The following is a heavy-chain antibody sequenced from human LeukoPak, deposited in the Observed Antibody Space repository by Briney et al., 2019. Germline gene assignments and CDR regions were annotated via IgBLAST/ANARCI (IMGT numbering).Heavy chain of an antibody. J-gene: IGHJ4*02. CDR3: ARGEYFDWLVEPPSDY. CDR2: INAGNGNT. Sequence: GSETVSCMASGYSFTSYSMHWVRPPPRQRGEWVGWINAGNGNTKYSQKFQGRVTMTRDTSARTAYMELSSLRSEDTAVYYCARGEYFDWLVEPPSDYWGQGTLVTVSS. V-gene: IGHV1-3*01. CDR1: GYSFTSYS. D-gene: IGHD3-9*01.